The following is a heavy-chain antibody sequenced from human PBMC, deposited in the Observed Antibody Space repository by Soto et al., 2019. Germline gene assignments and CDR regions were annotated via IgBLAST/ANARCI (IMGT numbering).Heavy chain of an antibody. Sequence: QVQLQESGPGLVKPSETLSLTCTVSGGSISSYDWSWSRQPPGKGLEWIGYIYYSGSTNYNPSLKRRVTISVDTSKTQFSLRLCSVSAADTGVHYCARRYGRAFDDWGLGTLVTVSS. D-gene: IGHD1-1*01. CDR3: ARRYGRAFDD. CDR1: GGSISSYD. CDR2: IYYSGST. V-gene: IGHV4-59*08. J-gene: IGHJ4*02.